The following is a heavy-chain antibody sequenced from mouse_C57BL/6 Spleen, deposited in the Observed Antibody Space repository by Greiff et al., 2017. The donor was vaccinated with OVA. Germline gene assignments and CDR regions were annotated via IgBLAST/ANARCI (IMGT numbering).Heavy chain of an antibody. V-gene: IGHV1-54*01. Sequence: VQLQQSGAELVRPGTSVKVSCKASGYAFTNYLIEWVKQRPGQGLEWIGVINPGSGGTNYNEKFKGKATLTVDKSSSTAYMQLSSLTSEDSAVYFCARYYSGSRGGFAYWGQGTLVTVSA. CDR1: GYAFTNYL. D-gene: IGHD1-1*01. CDR2: INPGSGGT. J-gene: IGHJ3*01. CDR3: ARYYSGSRGGFAY.